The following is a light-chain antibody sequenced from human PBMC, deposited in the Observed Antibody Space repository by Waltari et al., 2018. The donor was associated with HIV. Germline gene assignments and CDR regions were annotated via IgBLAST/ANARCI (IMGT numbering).Light chain of an antibody. CDR3: QQYYSSPRT. Sequence: DIEMTQSPDSLAVSLGERATINCKSSQSVLYSANNKNYLAWYQQKPGQPPKLRFYWASTRESGVPDRVRGTGSGTDFTLTSTSLQAEDVAVYYCQQYYSSPRTFSQGTKVEVK. V-gene: IGKV4-1*01. CDR2: WAS. CDR1: QSVLYSANNKNY. J-gene: IGKJ1*01.